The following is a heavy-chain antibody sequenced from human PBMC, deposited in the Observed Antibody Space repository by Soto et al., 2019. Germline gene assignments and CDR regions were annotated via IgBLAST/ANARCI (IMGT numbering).Heavy chain of an antibody. CDR2: ISASDGTT. J-gene: IGHJ4*02. CDR3: ARRGLEWSKAGIEY. Sequence: QPGGSLRLSCAASGFTFSSYAMSWVRQAPGKGLEWVSAISASDGTTYYADSVRGRFTISRDNSKNTLYLQMNSLRVEDTAVYYCARRGLEWSKAGIEYWGQGTLVTVSS. CDR1: GFTFSSYA. V-gene: IGHV3-23*01. D-gene: IGHD3-3*01.